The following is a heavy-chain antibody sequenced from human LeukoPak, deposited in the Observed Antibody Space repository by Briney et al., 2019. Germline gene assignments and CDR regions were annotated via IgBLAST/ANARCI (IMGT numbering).Heavy chain of an antibody. Sequence: SETLSLTCTVSGGSIRNYYWSWIRQPPGKGLEWIGEINHSGSTNYNPSLKSRVTISVDTSKNQFSLKLSSVTAAATAVYYCARAVRRSWNYRVFDYWGQGTLVTVSS. CDR1: GGSIRNYY. CDR2: INHSGST. J-gene: IGHJ4*02. D-gene: IGHD1-7*01. CDR3: ARAVRRSWNYRVFDY. V-gene: IGHV4-34*01.